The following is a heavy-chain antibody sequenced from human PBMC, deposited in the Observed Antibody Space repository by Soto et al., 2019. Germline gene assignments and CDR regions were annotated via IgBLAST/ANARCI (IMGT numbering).Heavy chain of an antibody. Sequence: SETLSLTCFVSGYSITAGGYYWSWIRHHPGKGLEWIGSFYSSGSIIYNPSLRSRVSISGDTSSNQFSMSLISVTAADTARYYCARMYSSGSGWFHPWGQGTLVTVSS. J-gene: IGHJ5*02. D-gene: IGHD6-19*01. V-gene: IGHV4-31*03. CDR3: ARMYSSGSGWFHP. CDR1: GYSITAGGYY. CDR2: FYSSGSI.